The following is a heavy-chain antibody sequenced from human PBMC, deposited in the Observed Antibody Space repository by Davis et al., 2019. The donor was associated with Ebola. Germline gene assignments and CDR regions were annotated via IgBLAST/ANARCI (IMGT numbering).Heavy chain of an antibody. CDR2: IYYSGST. V-gene: IGHV4-59*08. J-gene: IGHJ6*03. D-gene: IGHD2-8*01. CDR3: ARVLFNGLGDYYYYYMDV. Sequence: PGGSLRLSCTVSGGSISSYYWSWIRQPPGKGLEWIGYIYYSGSTNYNPSLKSRVTISVDTSKNQFSLKLSSVTAADTAVYYCARVLFNGLGDYYYYYMDVWGKGTTVTVSS. CDR1: GGSISSYY.